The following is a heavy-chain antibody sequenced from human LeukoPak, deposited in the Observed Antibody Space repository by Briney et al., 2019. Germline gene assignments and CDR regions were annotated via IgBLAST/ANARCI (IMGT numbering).Heavy chain of an antibody. D-gene: IGHD3-3*01. V-gene: IGHV1-18*01. CDR2: ISAYNGNT. Sequence: ASVKVSCKASGYTFTSYGISWVRQAPGQGLEWMGWISAYNGNTNYAQKLQGRVTMTTDTSTSTAYMELRSLRSDDTAVYYCARDRRFLEWLLVDYWGQGTLVTVSS. CDR1: GYTFTSYG. CDR3: ARDRRFLEWLLVDY. J-gene: IGHJ4*02.